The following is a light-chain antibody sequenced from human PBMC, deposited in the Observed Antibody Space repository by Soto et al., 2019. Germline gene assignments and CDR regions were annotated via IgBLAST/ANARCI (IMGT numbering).Light chain of an antibody. CDR2: EAL. CDR3: ATWDGSLPGEV. CDR1: STDIGSHYL. J-gene: IGLJ2*01. Sequence: QSVLTQPASVSGSPGQSITISCTGTSTDIGSHYLVSWYKYHPGTVPKLIIYEALKRPSGVSNRFSGSKSGTSGTLDITGLQTGDEADYYCATWDGSLPGEVFGGGTKLTVL. V-gene: IGLV2-14*02.